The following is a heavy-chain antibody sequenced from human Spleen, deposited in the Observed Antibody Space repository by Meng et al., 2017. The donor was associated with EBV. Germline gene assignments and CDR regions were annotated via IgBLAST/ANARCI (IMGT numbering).Heavy chain of an antibody. J-gene: IGHJ4*02. Sequence: QGQRQHWGAGLLRPSETLSLTCAVYGESFSDNYWSWIRQSPGKGLEWIGESDHTGGTNYNPSLMSRVTISVDTSKNQFSLNLNSVTAADTAVYYCARGCSSTNCNSDFDYWGQGTLVTVSS. D-gene: IGHD2-2*01. CDR3: ARGCSSTNCNSDFDY. CDR2: SDHTGGT. CDR1: GESFSDNY. V-gene: IGHV4-34*01.